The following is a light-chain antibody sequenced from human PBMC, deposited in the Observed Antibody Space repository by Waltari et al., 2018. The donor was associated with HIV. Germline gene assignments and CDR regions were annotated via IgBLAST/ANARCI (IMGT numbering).Light chain of an antibody. CDR1: SYHIGNYS. J-gene: IGLJ2*01. CDR2: RNN. Sequence: QSVLTQPPPASATPGPRVTIPCSASSYHIGNYSVYCYQQLPGATPKVLIFRNNRRPSGVPDRFSGSKSGTSASLAISGLRSEDEADYYCATWDDSLSGVVFGGGTKLTVL. V-gene: IGLV1-47*01. CDR3: ATWDDSLSGVV.